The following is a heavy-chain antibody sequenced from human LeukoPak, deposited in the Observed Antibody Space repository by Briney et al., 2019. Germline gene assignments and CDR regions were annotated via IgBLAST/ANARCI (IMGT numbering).Heavy chain of an antibody. V-gene: IGHV3-66*02. D-gene: IGHD3-22*01. CDR3: ATDYYDSSYFDY. CDR1: GFTVSSNY. CDR2: IYSGGST. J-gene: IGHJ4*02. Sequence: QPGGSLRLSCAASGFTVSSNYMSWVRQAPGKGLEWVSVIYSGGSTYYADSVKGRFTISRDNSQNTLYLQMNSLRAEDTAVYYCATDYYDSSYFDYWGQGTLVTVSS.